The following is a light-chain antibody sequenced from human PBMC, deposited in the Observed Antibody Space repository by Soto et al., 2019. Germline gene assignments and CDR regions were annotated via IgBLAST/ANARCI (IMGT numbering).Light chain of an antibody. CDR2: DAS. J-gene: IGKJ3*01. Sequence: DIQMTQSPSTLSASVGDRVTITCRASQIISRSLAWYQQNPGKAPKLLIFDASSLESGVPSRFSGSGSGTEFTLTISSLQPDDFATYYCQHYNDFLLIFGPGTTVDIK. V-gene: IGKV1-5*01. CDR3: QHYNDFLLI. CDR1: QIISRS.